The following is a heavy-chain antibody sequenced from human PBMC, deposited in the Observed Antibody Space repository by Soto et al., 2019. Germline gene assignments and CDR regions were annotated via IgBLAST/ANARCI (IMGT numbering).Heavy chain of an antibody. CDR3: ANSLSYIVYNFDY. CDR1: GFTFSSYG. D-gene: IGHD3-16*02. J-gene: IGHJ4*02. V-gene: IGHV3-30*18. CDR2: ISYDGSNK. Sequence: QVQLVESGGGVVQPGRSLRLSCAASGFTFSSYGMHWVRQAPGKGLEWVAVISYDGSNKYYADSVKGRFTISRDNSKNTLYLQMNSLRAEDTAVYYCANSLSYIVYNFDYWGQGTLVTVSS.